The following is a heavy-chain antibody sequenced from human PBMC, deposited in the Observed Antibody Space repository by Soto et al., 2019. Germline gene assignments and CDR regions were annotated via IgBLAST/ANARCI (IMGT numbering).Heavy chain of an antibody. CDR3: ARVREYSSSWYDY. Sequence: GASVKVSCKASGGTFSSYAISWVRQAPGQGLEWMGWINPNSGGTNYAQKFQGRVTMTRDTSISTAYMELSRLRSDDTAVYYCARVREYSSSWYDYWGQGTLVPSPQ. CDR1: GGTFSSYA. J-gene: IGHJ4*02. V-gene: IGHV1-2*02. D-gene: IGHD6-13*01. CDR2: INPNSGGT.